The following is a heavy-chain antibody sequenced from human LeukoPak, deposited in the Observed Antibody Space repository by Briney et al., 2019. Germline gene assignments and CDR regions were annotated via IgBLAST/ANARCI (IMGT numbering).Heavy chain of an antibody. CDR3: ARDSSPTTLVPAAIQYYFDY. D-gene: IGHD2-2*01. CDR2: ISAYNGNT. Sequence: ASVKVSCKATGYIFSNYGISWVRQAPGQGLEWMGWISAYNGNTNYAQKFQGRVAMTRDTSISTAYMELSRLRSDDTAVYYCARDSSPTTLVPAAIQYYFDYWGQGTLVTVSS. CDR1: GYIFSNYG. J-gene: IGHJ4*02. V-gene: IGHV1-18*01.